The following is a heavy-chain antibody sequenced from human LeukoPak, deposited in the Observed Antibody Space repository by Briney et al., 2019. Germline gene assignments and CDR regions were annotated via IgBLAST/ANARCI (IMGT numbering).Heavy chain of an antibody. CDR3: ARCQGRSTSCYRGTDY. J-gene: IGHJ4*02. D-gene: IGHD2-2*02. CDR2: INHSGST. CDR1: GGSFSGYY. Sequence: SKTLSLTCSVDGGSFSGYYWSWIRQPPWKGLDGIGQINHSGSTNYNPCLKSRVTISVDTSKNQFSLKLSSVTAADTAVYYCARCQGRSTSCYRGTDYWGQGTLVTVSS. V-gene: IGHV4-34*01.